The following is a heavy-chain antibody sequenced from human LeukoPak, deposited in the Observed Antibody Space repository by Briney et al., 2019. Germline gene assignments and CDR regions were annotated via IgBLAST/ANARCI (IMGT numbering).Heavy chain of an antibody. Sequence: GGSLRLSCAASGFTVSSNYMSWVRQAPGKGLEWVSVIYSGGSTYYADSVKGRFTISRDNSKNTLYLQMNSLRAEDTAVYYCARDLYYDSSGYYYHEYWGQGTLVTVSS. CDR2: IYSGGST. D-gene: IGHD3-22*01. J-gene: IGHJ4*02. V-gene: IGHV3-53*01. CDR1: GFTVSSNY. CDR3: ARDLYYDSSGYYYHEY.